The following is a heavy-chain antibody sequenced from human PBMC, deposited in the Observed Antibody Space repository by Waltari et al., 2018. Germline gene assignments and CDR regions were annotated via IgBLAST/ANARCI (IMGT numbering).Heavy chain of an antibody. J-gene: IGHJ4*02. CDR1: GGSFNGYY. D-gene: IGHD1-1*01. Sequence: VQLQQWGAGLLTPSEPLSPPCAVHGGSFNGYYLSWTRQPQGKGLEWIGEIHPSGSTAYNPSLTSRVTISGDMSKNQFSLKLTSVTAADTAVYFCARGRDPYKGGSLWGLGTLVTVSS. V-gene: IGHV4-34*01. CDR3: ARGRDPYKGGSL. CDR2: IHPSGST.